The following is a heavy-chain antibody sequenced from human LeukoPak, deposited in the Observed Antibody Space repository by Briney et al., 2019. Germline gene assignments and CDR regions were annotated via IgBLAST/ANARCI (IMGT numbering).Heavy chain of an antibody. Sequence: PGGSLRLSCAASGFSFTSCAMQWVRQAPGKGLEWVSTVGPTGDYTNYADSVTGRFTISRDNSKHTVSLQMNGLRADDTAVYYCTKRPNWGFSDFWGQGTLVTVSS. CDR2: VGPTGDYT. D-gene: IGHD7-27*01. J-gene: IGHJ4*02. CDR3: TKRPNWGFSDF. V-gene: IGHV3-23*01. CDR1: GFSFTSCA.